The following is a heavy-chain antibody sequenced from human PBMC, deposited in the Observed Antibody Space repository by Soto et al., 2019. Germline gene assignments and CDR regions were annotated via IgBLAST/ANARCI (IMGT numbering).Heavy chain of an antibody. Sequence: ASVKVSCKASGYTFTSYDINWVRQATGQGLEWMGWMNPNSGNTGYAQKFQGRVTMTRNTSISTAYMELSSLRSEDTAVYYCARQLTGTAIDAVDICGQGTMVAGS. CDR2: MNPNSGNT. V-gene: IGHV1-8*02. D-gene: IGHD1-20*01. CDR1: GYTFTSYD. J-gene: IGHJ3*02. CDR3: ARQLTGTAIDAVDI.